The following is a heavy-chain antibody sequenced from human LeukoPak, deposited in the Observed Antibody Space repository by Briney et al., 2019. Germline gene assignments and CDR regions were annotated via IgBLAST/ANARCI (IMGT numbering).Heavy chain of an antibody. V-gene: IGHV3-23*01. J-gene: IGHJ4*02. Sequence: GGSLRLSCATSGLTLDTYAMTWVRQAPGKGLEWVSTISGNGGSTYYAGSVKGRSAISKDISKSTLYLAMNSLTGEDTAIYFCATRGNYYGYFDSWGQGTLVTVSS. D-gene: IGHD5-18*01. CDR2: ISGNGGST. CDR1: GLTLDTYA. CDR3: ATRGNYYGYFDS.